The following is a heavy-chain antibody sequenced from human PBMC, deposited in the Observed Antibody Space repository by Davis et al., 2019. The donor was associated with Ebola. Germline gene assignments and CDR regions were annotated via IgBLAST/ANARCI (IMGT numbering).Heavy chain of an antibody. CDR1: GFTFRRHA. V-gene: IGHV3-21*01. J-gene: IGHJ4*02. Sequence: GGSLRLSCAASGFTFRRHAMTWVRQAPGKGLEWVSSISISSAFIYYADSVKGRFTVSRDNAKNSLYLQMNSLRAEDTAVYYCARDWQSDFWGQGTLVTVSS. D-gene: IGHD6-19*01. CDR3: ARDWQSDF. CDR2: ISISSAFI.